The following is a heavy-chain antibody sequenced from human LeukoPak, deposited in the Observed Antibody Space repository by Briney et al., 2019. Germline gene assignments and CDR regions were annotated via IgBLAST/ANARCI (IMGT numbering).Heavy chain of an antibody. D-gene: IGHD3-10*01. Sequence: GGSLRLSCAASGFTFSSYWMHWVRQAPGKGLVWVSRINSDGSSTSYADSVKGRFTISRDNAKKTLYLQMNSLRAEDTAVYYCASTAVYYGSGSYMEWGQGTLVTASS. CDR1: GFTFSSYW. CDR3: ASTAVYYGSGSYME. V-gene: IGHV3-74*01. J-gene: IGHJ4*02. CDR2: INSDGSST.